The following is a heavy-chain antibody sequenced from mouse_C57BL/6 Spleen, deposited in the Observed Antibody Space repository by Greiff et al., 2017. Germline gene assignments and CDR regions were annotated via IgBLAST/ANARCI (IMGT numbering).Heavy chain of an antibody. V-gene: IGHV5-17*01. CDR3: ARTKGYSSYWYFDV. D-gene: IGHD2-3*01. J-gene: IGHJ1*03. CDR1: GFTFSDYG. CDR2: ISSGSSTI. Sequence: EVKLMESGGGLVKPGGSLKLSCAASGFTFSDYGMHWVRQAPEKGLEWVAYISSGSSTIYYADTVKGRFTISRDNAKNTLFLQMTSLRSEDTAMYYCARTKGYSSYWYFDVWGTGTTVTVSS.